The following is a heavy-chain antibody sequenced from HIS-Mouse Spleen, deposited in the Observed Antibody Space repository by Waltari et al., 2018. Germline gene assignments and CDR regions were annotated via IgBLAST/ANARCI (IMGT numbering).Heavy chain of an antibody. D-gene: IGHD4-17*01. CDR1: GFTFANYA. CDR3: AKGLGMTVIDY. CDR2: ISGNSGSI. Sequence: EVQLLESVGGLVQPGGSLRLSCEASGFTFANYAMNWVRQAPGKGLEWVSGISGNSGSIGYADSVKGRFTISRDNAKNSLYLQMNSLRAEDTALYYCAKGLGMTVIDYWGQGTLVTVSS. J-gene: IGHJ4*02. V-gene: IGHV3-9*01.